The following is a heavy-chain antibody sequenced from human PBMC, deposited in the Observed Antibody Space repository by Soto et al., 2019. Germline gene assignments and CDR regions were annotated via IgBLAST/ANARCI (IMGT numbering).Heavy chain of an antibody. D-gene: IGHD6-13*01. CDR2: IYYSGST. CDR1: GGSISSYY. J-gene: IGHJ6*02. CDR3: ARGASSSWYPNYYYYGMDV. Sequence: PSETLSLTCTVSGGSISSYYWSWIRQPPGKGLEWIGYIYYSGSTNYNPSLKSRVTIPVDTSKNQFSLKLSSVTAADTAVYYCARGASSSWYPNYYYYGMDVWGQGTTVTVSS. V-gene: IGHV4-59*01.